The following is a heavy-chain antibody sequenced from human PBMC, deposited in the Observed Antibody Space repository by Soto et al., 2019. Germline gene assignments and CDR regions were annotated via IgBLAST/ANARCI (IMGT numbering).Heavy chain of an antibody. V-gene: IGHV1-46*03. J-gene: IGHJ4*01. CDR2: INPFDGSR. D-gene: IGHD3-10*01. CDR1: GYIFASYY. Sequence: ASVMVSCKASGYIFASYYIHWVRQAPGQGLEWMGWINPFDGSRMFAQSFQGRVTMTRDTSTSTVYMEVSSLRSEDTAVYYCSRVDPGETRPFDHWG. CDR3: SRVDPGETRPFDH.